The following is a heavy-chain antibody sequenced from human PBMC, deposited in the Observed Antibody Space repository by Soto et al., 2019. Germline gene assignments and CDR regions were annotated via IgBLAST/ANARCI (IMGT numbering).Heavy chain of an antibody. CDR1: GRSFSGYY. CDR3: ARGLVFIAARHAHWFDP. J-gene: IGHJ5*02. D-gene: IGHD6-6*01. CDR2: INHSGST. V-gene: IGHV4-34*01. Sequence: PSETLSLTCAVYGRSFSGYYWSWIRQPPGEGLEWIGEINHSGSTNYNPSLKSRVTISVDTSKNQFSLKLSSVTAADTAVYYCARGLVFIAARHAHWFDPWGQGTLVTVSS.